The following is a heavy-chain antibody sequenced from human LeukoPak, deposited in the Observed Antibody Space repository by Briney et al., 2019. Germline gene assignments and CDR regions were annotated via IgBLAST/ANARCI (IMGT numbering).Heavy chain of an antibody. CDR2: IGISSNKI. CDR1: GFTLRSYT. Sequence: GGSLRLSCAASGFTLRSYTMNWVRQAPGKGLEWVSSIGISSNKICYADSVKGRFTISRDNSKNTLYLQMNSLRAEDTAVYYCAKGSMIVVGGNWFDPWGQGTLVTVSS. D-gene: IGHD3-22*01. V-gene: IGHV3-21*04. CDR3: AKGSMIVVGGNWFDP. J-gene: IGHJ5*02.